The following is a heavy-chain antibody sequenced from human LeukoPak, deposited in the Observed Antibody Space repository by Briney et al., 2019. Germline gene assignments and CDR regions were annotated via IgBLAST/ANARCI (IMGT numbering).Heavy chain of an antibody. Sequence: SQTLSLTCTVSGGSISSGTYYWNWIRQPAGKGLEWIGYIYYSGSTNYNPSLKSRVTISVDTSKNQFSLKLSSVTAADTAVYYCARVVRGYHDYWGQGTLVTVSS. CDR2: IYYSGST. V-gene: IGHV4-61*10. CDR3: ARVVRGYHDY. CDR1: GGSISSGTYY. D-gene: IGHD4-23*01. J-gene: IGHJ4*02.